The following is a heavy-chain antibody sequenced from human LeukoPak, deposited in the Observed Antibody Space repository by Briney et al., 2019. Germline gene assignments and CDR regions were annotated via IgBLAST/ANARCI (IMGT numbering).Heavy chain of an antibody. J-gene: IGHJ5*02. D-gene: IGHD2-15*01. Sequence: GGSLRLSCAASGFTFSDYWMHWVHQAPGKGLEWVSRIIGDGSTTIYADSVKGRFTISRDNAENTMYLQMNSLRVEDTAVYYCTRRVSATRWFDPWGQGTLVTVSS. CDR3: TRRVSATRWFDP. V-gene: IGHV3-74*01. CDR1: GFTFSDYW. CDR2: IIGDGSTT.